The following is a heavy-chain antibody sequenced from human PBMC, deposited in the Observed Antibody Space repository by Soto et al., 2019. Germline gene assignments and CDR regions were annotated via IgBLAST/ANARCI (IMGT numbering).Heavy chain of an antibody. D-gene: IGHD6-19*01. CDR2: IYYSGST. CDR1: GGSISSSSYY. CDR3: ARKAVGSWFDP. J-gene: IGHJ5*02. V-gene: IGHV4-39*01. Sequence: QLQLQESGPGLVKPSETLSLTCTVSGGSISSSSYYWGWIRQPPGKGLEWIGSIYYSGSTYYNPSLKSRVTISVDTSKNQFSLKLSSVTAADTAVYYCARKAVGSWFDPWGQGTLVTVSS.